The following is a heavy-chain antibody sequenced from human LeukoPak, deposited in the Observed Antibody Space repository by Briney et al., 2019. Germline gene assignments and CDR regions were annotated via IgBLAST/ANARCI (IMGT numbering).Heavy chain of an antibody. CDR1: GGSFSGYY. CDR3: ARGGLETYYYDSSGQDFDY. J-gene: IGHJ4*02. CDR2: INHSGST. V-gene: IGHV4-34*01. Sequence: SETLSLTCAVYGGSFSGYYWSWIRQPPGKGLEWIGEINHSGSTNYNPSLKSRVTISVDTSKNQFSLKLSSAAAADTAVYYCARGGLETYYYDSSGQDFDYWGQGTLVTVSS. D-gene: IGHD3-22*01.